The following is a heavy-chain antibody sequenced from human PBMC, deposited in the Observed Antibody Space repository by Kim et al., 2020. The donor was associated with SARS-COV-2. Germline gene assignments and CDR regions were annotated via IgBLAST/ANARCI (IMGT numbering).Heavy chain of an antibody. CDR3: AKGVTYYYDSSPPTDY. D-gene: IGHD3-22*01. J-gene: IGHJ4*02. Sequence: SVKGRFTISRDNSKNTLYLQMNSLRAEDTAVYYCAKGVTYYYDSSPPTDYWGQGTLFTVSS. V-gene: IGHV3-23*01.